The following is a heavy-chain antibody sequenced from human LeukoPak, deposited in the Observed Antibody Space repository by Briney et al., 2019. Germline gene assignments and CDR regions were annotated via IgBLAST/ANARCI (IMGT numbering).Heavy chain of an antibody. J-gene: IGHJ6*03. D-gene: IGHD2-15*01. V-gene: IGHV4-4*07. CDR2: IYTSGST. Sequence: NPSETLSLTCTVSGGSISSYYWSWIRQPAGKGLEWIGRIYTSGSTNYNPSLKSRVTMSVDTSKNQFSPKLSSVTAADTAVYYCARGYCSGGSCQTRPVIYYYYMDVWGKGTTVTVSS. CDR1: GGSISSYY. CDR3: ARGYCSGGSCQTRPVIYYYYMDV.